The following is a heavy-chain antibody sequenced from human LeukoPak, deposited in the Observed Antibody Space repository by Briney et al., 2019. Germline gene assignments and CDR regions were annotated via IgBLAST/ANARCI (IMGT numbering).Heavy chain of an antibody. CDR1: GGSISSYY. D-gene: IGHD2-2*01. Sequence: SETLSLTCTVSGGSISSYYWSWIRQPPGKGLEWIGYIYYSGSTNYNPSLKSRVTISVDTSKNQFSLKLSSVTAADTAVYYCARDRGYCSSTSCHNWFDPWGQGTLVTVSS. V-gene: IGHV4-59*01. CDR3: ARDRGYCSSTSCHNWFDP. J-gene: IGHJ5*02. CDR2: IYYSGST.